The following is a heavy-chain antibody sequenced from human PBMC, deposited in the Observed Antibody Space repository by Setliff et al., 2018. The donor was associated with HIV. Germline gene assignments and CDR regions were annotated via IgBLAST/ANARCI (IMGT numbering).Heavy chain of an antibody. CDR1: GGSVTNYY. CDR2: IYYSGST. V-gene: IGHV4-59*08. J-gene: IGHJ6*03. Sequence: SETLSLTCTVSGGSVTNYYWSWIRQPPGKGLEWIGYIYYSGSTSYNPSLKSRVAISVDKSKNQFSLKLTSVTAADTAVYYCARLGYCSRTTCYGYYYMDVWGKGTTVTVSS. D-gene: IGHD2-2*01. CDR3: ARLGYCSRTTCYGYYYMDV.